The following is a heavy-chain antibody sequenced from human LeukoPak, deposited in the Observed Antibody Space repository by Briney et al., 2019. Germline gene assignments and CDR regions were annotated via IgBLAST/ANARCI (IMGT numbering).Heavy chain of an antibody. CDR1: GGTFSSYA. D-gene: IGHD3-22*01. J-gene: IGHJ4*02. V-gene: IGHV1-69*13. CDR2: IIPIFGTA. Sequence: GASVKVSCKASGGTFSSYAISWVRQAPGQGLEWMGGIIPIFGTANYAQKFQGRVTITADESTSTAYMELSSLRSEDTAVYYCARDMREGGYYSFDYWGQGTLVTVSS. CDR3: ARDMREGGYYSFDY.